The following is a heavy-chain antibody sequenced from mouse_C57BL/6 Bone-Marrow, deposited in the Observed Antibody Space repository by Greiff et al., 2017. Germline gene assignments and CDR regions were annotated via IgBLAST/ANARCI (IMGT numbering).Heavy chain of an antibody. CDR3: ASNWYELVDY. V-gene: IGHV14-2*01. CDR1: GFNFKDYY. D-gene: IGHD2-14*01. CDR2: IDPEAGET. Sequence: EVKLQESGAELVKPGASVKLSCTASGFNFKDYYMHWVKQRTDQGLEWIGRIDPEAGETKYDPNFQGKATITAATSSNTAYLQHSSLTSEDTAVYYCASNWYELVDYWGQGTTLTVSS. J-gene: IGHJ2*01.